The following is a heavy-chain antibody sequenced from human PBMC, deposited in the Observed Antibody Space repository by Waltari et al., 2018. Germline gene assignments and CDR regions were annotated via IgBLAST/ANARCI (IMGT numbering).Heavy chain of an antibody. D-gene: IGHD3-10*01. CDR1: ALPFSSAW. CDR2: IKGKTDAETT. V-gene: IGHV3-15*01. CDR3: TTVYYGSGNYYNAEV. J-gene: IGHJ4*02. Sequence: EVQLVESGGGLVKPGGSLRLSCTASALPFSSAWMSRFRQAPGKGLEWVARIKGKTDAETTDYAAPVKGRFTISRDDSKNTLYLQMNSLETDDTAVYYCTTVYYGSGNYYNAEVWGQGTLVTVSS.